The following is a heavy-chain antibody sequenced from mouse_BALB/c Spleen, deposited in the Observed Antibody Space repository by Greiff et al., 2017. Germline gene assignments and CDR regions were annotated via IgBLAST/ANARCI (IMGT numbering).Heavy chain of an antibody. CDR2: INPSSGYT. CDR1: GYTFTSYT. V-gene: IGHV1-4*01. J-gene: IGHJ4*01. CDR3: ARNGFFYAMDY. Sequence: VKLQQSGAELARPGASVKMSCKASGYTFTSYTMHWVKQRPGQGLEWIGYINPSSGYTNYNQKFKDKATLTADKSSSTAYMQLSSLTSEDSAVYYCARNGFFYAMDYWGQGTSVTVSS.